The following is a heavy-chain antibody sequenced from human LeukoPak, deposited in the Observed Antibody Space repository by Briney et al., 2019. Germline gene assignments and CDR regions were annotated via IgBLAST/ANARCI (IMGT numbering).Heavy chain of an antibody. D-gene: IGHD2-2*01. Sequence: SETPSLTCTVSGGSISSGGYYWSWIRQPPGKGLEWIGYIYYSGSTYYNPSLKSRVTISVDTSKNQFSLKLSSVTAADTAVYYCARGVVPAAAIDYWGQGTLVTVSS. J-gene: IGHJ4*02. CDR1: GGSISSGGYY. CDR2: IYYSGST. V-gene: IGHV4-30-2*01. CDR3: ARGVVPAAAIDY.